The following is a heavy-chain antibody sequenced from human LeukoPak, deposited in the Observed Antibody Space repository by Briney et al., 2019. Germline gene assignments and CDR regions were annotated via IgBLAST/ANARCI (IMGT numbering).Heavy chain of an antibody. V-gene: IGHV3-30*02. CDR2: IRYDGSNK. Sequence: PGGSLRLSCAASGFTFSSYGMHWVRQAPGKGLEWVAFIRYDGSNKYYADSVKGRFTISRDNSKNTVDLQMNSLGPDDTAVYYCARRSWFDYWGQGTPVTVSS. J-gene: IGHJ4*02. CDR3: ARRSWFDY. CDR1: GFTFSSYG. D-gene: IGHD2-15*01.